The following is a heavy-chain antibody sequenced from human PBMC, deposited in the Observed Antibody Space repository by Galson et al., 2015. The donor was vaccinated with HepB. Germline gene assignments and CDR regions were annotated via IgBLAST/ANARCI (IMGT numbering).Heavy chain of an antibody. J-gene: IGHJ4*02. V-gene: IGHV3-30-3*01. Sequence: SLRLSCAASGFTFSSYAMHWVRQAPGKGLQWVAIIPYDGSYNYYADSVKGRFTISRDNSKNTLYLQMSSLRAEDTAVYYCAREGMAGTLAYRGQGTLITVSS. CDR2: IPYDGSYN. CDR1: GFTFSSYA. CDR3: AREGMAGTLAY. D-gene: IGHD6-19*01.